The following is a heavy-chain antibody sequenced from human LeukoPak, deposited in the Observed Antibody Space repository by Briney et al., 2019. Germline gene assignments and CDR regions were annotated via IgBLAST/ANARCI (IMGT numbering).Heavy chain of an antibody. J-gene: IGHJ4*02. Sequence: PGRSLRLSCAASGLTFSNYSMSWVRHAPGEGLEWVSVISGSGENTYYADSVKGRFTISRDNSKNTLHLQMNSLRDEDTAVYYCATRAETRGNYVRVPFDFWGQGTRVTVSS. CDR3: ATRAETRGNYVRVPFDF. D-gene: IGHD1-7*01. CDR1: GLTFSNYS. V-gene: IGHV3-23*01. CDR2: ISGSGENT.